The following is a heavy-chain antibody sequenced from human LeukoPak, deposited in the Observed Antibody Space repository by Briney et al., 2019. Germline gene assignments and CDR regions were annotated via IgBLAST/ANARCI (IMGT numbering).Heavy chain of an antibody. D-gene: IGHD5-18*01. CDR1: GFTFSNAW. V-gene: IGHV3-74*03. CDR3: ARGRGYSYGAHFDY. J-gene: IGHJ4*02. CDR2: IYSGRSDT. Sequence: PGGSLRLSCAASGFTFSNAWMHWVRQAPGKGLVWVSRIYSGRSDTTYADSVKGRFTISRDNAKNTLYLQMNRLRGEDTAVYYCARGRGYSYGAHFDYWGQGTLVTVSS.